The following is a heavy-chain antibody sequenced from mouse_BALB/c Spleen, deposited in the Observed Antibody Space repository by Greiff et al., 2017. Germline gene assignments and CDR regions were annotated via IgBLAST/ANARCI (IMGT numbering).Heavy chain of an antibody. V-gene: IGHV5-4*02. Sequence: EVKLVESGGGLVKPGGSLKLSCAASGFTFSDYYMYWVRQTPEKRLEWVATISDGGSYTYYPDSVKGRFTISRDNAKNNLYLQMSSLKSEDTAMYYCARERGNYVGTMNYGGQGTSVTVSS. CDR2: ISDGGSYT. D-gene: IGHD2-1*01. J-gene: IGHJ4*01. CDR1: GFTFSDYY. CDR3: ARERGNYVGTMNY.